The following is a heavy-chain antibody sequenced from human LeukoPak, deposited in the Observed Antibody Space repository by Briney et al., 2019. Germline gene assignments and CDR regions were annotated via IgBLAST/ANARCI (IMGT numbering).Heavy chain of an antibody. D-gene: IGHD3-10*01. J-gene: IGHJ4*02. Sequence: GGSLRLSCAASGFTFSNYEMTWVRQAPGKGLEWVSYISVSASPMYYADSVKGRFTISRDNAKNSLYLQINSLRAEDTAVYYCARKSGDLDYWREGTLVTVSS. CDR3: ARKSGDLDY. CDR1: GFTFSNYE. V-gene: IGHV3-48*03. CDR2: ISVSASPM.